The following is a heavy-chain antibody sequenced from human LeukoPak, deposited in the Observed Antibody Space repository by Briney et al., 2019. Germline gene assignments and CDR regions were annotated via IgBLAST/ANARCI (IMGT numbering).Heavy chain of an antibody. CDR3: ARQGANSSTWWDAFDI. D-gene: IGHD6-13*01. J-gene: IGHJ3*02. CDR1: GGSISSSSYY. Sequence: SETLSLTCTVSGGSISSSSYYWGWIRQPPGKGLEWIGEINHSGSTNYNPSLKSRVTISVDTSKNQFSLKLSSVTAADTAAYYCARQGANSSTWWDAFDIWGLGTMVTVSS. V-gene: IGHV4-39*01. CDR2: INHSGST.